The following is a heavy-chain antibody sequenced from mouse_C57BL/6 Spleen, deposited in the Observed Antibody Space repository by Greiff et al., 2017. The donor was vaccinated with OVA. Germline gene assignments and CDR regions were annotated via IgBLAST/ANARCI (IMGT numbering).Heavy chain of an antibody. Sequence: VQLQQSGPELVKPGASVKISCKASGYSFTDYNMNWVKQSHGKSLEWIGVINPNYGTTSYNQKFKGKATLTVDQSSSTAYMQLNSLTSEDSAVYYCASGDYGGDWYCDVWGTGTTVTVSS. CDR2: INPNYGTT. V-gene: IGHV1-39*01. J-gene: IGHJ1*03. CDR1: GYSFTDYN. CDR3: ASGDYGGDWYCDV. D-gene: IGHD2-4*01.